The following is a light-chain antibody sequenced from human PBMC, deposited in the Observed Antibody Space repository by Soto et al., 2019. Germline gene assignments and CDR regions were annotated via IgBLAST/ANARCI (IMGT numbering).Light chain of an antibody. J-gene: IGKJ1*01. CDR2: GAY. CDR3: QQYDNWPRT. Sequence: EIVRTQSLSTLSVAPLDTHTLSFRASQSVSSNLAWYQQKPGQAPRLLIYGAYTRASGVPARFSGSGSGTEFTLTISSLQSEDFAVYYCQQYDNWPRTFGQGTKVDIK. V-gene: IGKV3-15*01. CDR1: QSVSSN.